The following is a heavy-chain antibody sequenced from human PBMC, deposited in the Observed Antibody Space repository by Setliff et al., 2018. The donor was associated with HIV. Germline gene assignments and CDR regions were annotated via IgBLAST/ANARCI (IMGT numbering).Heavy chain of an antibody. D-gene: IGHD1-26*01. Sequence: GGSLRLSCAASGFTFSSYWVSWVRQAPGKGLQWVANINQDGSEKYYVDSVKGRFTISRDNAKNSLYLQMNSLRVEDTAVYYCATDCAVVGGTGSLDSWGQGTLVTVSS. CDR2: INQDGSEK. J-gene: IGHJ4*02. CDR3: ATDCAVVGGTGSLDS. CDR1: GFTFSSYW. V-gene: IGHV3-7*03.